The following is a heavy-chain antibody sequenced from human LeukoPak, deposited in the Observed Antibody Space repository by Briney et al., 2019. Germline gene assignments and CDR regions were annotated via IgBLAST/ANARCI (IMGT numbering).Heavy chain of an antibody. CDR1: GFIFSRYG. CDR3: AKARGLIGGAFDI. D-gene: IGHD3-22*01. J-gene: IGHJ3*02. Sequence: GGSLRLACAASGFIFSRYGMSWVRQAPGKGLEWVSLISWDGDTTYYADSVKGRFTISRDNSKNSLYLLMNSLTTEDTALYYCAKARGLIGGAFDIWGRGTMVTVSS. CDR2: ISWDGDTT. V-gene: IGHV3-43*02.